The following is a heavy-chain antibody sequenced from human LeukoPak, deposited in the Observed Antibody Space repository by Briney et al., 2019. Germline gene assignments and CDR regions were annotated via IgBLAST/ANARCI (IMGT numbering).Heavy chain of an antibody. V-gene: IGHV3-30*18. Sequence: TGGSLRLSCAASGFTYSSYGMHWVRQAPGKGLEGVAVISYDGSNKYYADSVKGRFTISRDNSKNTLYLQMNSLRAEDTAVCYCAKGTYYYGSTESTGSWYFDLWGRGTLVTVSS. J-gene: IGHJ2*01. D-gene: IGHD3-10*01. CDR2: ISYDGSNK. CDR3: AKGTYYYGSTESTGSWYFDL. CDR1: GFTYSSYG.